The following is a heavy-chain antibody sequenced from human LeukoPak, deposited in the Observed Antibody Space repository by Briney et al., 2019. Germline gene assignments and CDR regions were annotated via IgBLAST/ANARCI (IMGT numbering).Heavy chain of an antibody. V-gene: IGHV3-74*01. CDR3: ARIRIYFYYYMDV. J-gene: IGHJ6*03. Sequence: GGSLRLSCAASGFTFSSYWMHWVRQAPGKGLVWVSRINSDGSSTSYADSVKGRFTISRDNAKNTLYLQMNSLRAEDTAVYYCARIRIYFYYYMDVWGKGTTVTISS. CDR2: INSDGSST. CDR1: GFTFSSYW.